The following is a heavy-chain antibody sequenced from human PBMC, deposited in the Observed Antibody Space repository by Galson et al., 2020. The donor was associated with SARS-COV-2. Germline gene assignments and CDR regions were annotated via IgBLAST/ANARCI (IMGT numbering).Heavy chain of an antibody. D-gene: IGHD3-3*01. V-gene: IGHV3-30*18. J-gene: IGHJ6*02. CDR1: GFTFSSYG. CDR2: ISYDGSNK. Sequence: TGGSLRLSCAASGFTFSSYGMHWVRQAPGKGLEWVAVISYDGSNKYYADSVKGRFTISRDNSKNTLYLQMNSLRAEDTAVYYCAKGGEPTIFGVVIYYYYGMDVWGQGTTVTVSS. CDR3: AKGGEPTIFGVVIYYYYGMDV.